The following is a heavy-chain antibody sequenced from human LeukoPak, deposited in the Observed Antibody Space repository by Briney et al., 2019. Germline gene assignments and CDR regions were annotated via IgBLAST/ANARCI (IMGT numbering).Heavy chain of an antibody. J-gene: IGHJ4*02. D-gene: IGHD2/OR15-2a*01. Sequence: ASVKVSCKASGYTFTSYYMHWVRQAPGQGLEWMGIINPSGGSTSYAQKFQGRVTMTRDMSTSTVYMELSSLRSEDTAVYYCATLTVEYGFDYWGQGTLVTVSS. V-gene: IGHV1-46*01. CDR2: INPSGGST. CDR3: ATLTVEYGFDY. CDR1: GYTFTSYY.